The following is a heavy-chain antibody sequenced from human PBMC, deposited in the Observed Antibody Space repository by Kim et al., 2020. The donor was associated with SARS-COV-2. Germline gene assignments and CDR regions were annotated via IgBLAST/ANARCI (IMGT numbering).Heavy chain of an antibody. CDR1: GFTFDDYA. J-gene: IGHJ4*02. CDR3: AKAYSSGYPDY. Sequence: GGSLRLSCAASGFTFDDYAMHWVRQAPGKGLEWVSGISWNSGSIGYADSVKGRFTISRDNAKNSLYLQMNSLRAEDTALYYCAKAYSSGYPDYWGQGTLVTVSS. V-gene: IGHV3-9*01. D-gene: IGHD6-19*01. CDR2: ISWNSGSI.